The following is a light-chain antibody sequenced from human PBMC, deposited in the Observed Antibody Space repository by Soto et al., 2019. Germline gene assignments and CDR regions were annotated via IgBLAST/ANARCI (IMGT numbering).Light chain of an antibody. CDR2: GVS. V-gene: IGLV2-8*01. CDR3: SSYAGSNNYVV. J-gene: IGLJ2*01. Sequence: QSALTQPPSASGSPGQSVSISCTGTSSDIGAYNFVSWYQQHPGKAPRLMIYGVSKRHSGVPDRFSGSKSGNTASLTVSGLQAEDEADYYCSSYAGSNNYVVFGGGTKVTVL. CDR1: SSDIGAYNF.